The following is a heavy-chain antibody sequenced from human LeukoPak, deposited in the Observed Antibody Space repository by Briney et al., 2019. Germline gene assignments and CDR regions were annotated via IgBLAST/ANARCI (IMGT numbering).Heavy chain of an antibody. Sequence: AGGSLRLSCAASGFTFSSYSMNWVRQAPGKGLEWVSSISSSSSYIYYADSVKSRFTISRDNAKNSLYLQMNSLRAEDTAVYYCARLGGYSKSFDYWGQGTLVTVSS. CDR3: ARLGGYSKSFDY. CDR2: ISSSSSYI. CDR1: GFTFSSYS. J-gene: IGHJ4*02. V-gene: IGHV3-21*01. D-gene: IGHD4-11*01.